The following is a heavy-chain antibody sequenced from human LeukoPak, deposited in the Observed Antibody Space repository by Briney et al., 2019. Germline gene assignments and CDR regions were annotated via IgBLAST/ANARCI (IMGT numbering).Heavy chain of an antibody. D-gene: IGHD6-13*01. CDR1: GGSFSGYY. CDR2: INHSGST. J-gene: IGHJ4*02. V-gene: IGHV4-34*01. CDR3: ARVSAQQLSGDFDY. Sequence: SETLSLTCAVYGGSFSGYYWSWIRQPPGKGLEWIGEINHSGSTNYNPSLKSRVTISVDTSKNQFSLKLSSVAAADTAVYYCARVSAQQLSGDFDYWGQGTLVTVSS.